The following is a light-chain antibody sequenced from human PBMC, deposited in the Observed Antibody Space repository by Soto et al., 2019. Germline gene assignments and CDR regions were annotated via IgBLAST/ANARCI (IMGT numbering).Light chain of an antibody. V-gene: IGLV2-14*01. J-gene: IGLJ1*01. CDR2: EVS. CDR1: SSDVGGYDY. Sequence: QSVETQPACVSVSPGQSITISCSGTSSDVGGYDYVSWYQLHPGKAPKLMVFEVSNRPSGVSYRFSGSKSGNTASLTISGLQAEDEADYFCSSYSISTAYLFGTGTKVTVL. CDR3: SSYSISTAYL.